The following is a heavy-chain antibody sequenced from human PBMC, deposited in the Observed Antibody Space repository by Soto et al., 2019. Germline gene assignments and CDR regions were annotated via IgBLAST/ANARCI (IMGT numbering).Heavy chain of an antibody. CDR1: GGSISSGGYY. Sequence: SETLSLTCTVSGGSISSGGYYWNWLRQHPGKGLEWIGYIYYSGHTYYNPSLKSRVTISVDTSKNQFSLKLSSVTAADTAVYYCARSVFPWGQGTLVTVSS. J-gene: IGHJ5*02. CDR3: ARSVFP. V-gene: IGHV4-31*03. CDR2: IYYSGHT.